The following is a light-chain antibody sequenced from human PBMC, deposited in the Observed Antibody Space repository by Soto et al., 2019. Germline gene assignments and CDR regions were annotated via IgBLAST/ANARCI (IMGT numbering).Light chain of an antibody. V-gene: IGKV2-30*02. CDR3: MQCITFT. J-gene: IGKJ1*01. CDR2: KAS. CDR1: QSLVHSDGNTY. Sequence: IVLTQSPLSLPVTLGQPASISCRSSQSLVHSDGNTYLNWFQQRPGQSPRRLIYKASNRDSGVPDRFSGSGSGTDFTLSISRVEADDVGVYYCMQCITFTFGQGTKVDIK.